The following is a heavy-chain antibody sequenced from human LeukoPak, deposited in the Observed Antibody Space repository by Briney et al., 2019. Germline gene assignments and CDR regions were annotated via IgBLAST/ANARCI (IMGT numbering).Heavy chain of an antibody. D-gene: IGHD6-13*01. Sequence: PGGSLRLSCAASGFTVSSNYMSWVRQAPGKGLEWVSVIYSGGSTYYADSVKGRFTISRDISKNTLCLQMNSLRAEDTAGYYCARDSGYSSSWYLDQWGQGTLVTVSS. CDR3: ARDSGYSSSWYLDQ. V-gene: IGHV3-53*01. J-gene: IGHJ4*02. CDR2: IYSGGST. CDR1: GFTVSSNY.